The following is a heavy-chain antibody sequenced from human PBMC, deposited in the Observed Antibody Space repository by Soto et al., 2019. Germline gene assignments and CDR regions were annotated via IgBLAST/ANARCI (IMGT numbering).Heavy chain of an antibody. J-gene: IGHJ4*02. V-gene: IGHV4-59*01. D-gene: IGHD3-22*01. CDR2: IYYSGST. Sequence: PSETLSLTCTVSGGSISSYYWSWIRQPPGKGLEWIGYIYYSGSTNYNPSLKSRVTISVDTSKNQFSLKLSSVTAADTAVYYCARTRRDYYDSSGYYPGTFDYWGQGTLVTVSS. CDR1: GGSISSYY. CDR3: ARTRRDYYDSSGYYPGTFDY.